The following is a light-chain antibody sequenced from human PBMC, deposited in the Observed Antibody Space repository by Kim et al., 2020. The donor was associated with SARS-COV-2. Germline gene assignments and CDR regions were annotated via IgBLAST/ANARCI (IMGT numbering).Light chain of an antibody. CDR3: QHYYSSPHT. Sequence: RATINCKSSQSVLYSSNNKNYLSWYQHKPGQPPKLLIYWASTRESGVPDRFSGSGSGTDFTLTISSLQAEDVAVYYCQHYYSSPHTFGQGTKLEI. J-gene: IGKJ2*01. V-gene: IGKV4-1*01. CDR1: QSVLYSSNNKNY. CDR2: WAS.